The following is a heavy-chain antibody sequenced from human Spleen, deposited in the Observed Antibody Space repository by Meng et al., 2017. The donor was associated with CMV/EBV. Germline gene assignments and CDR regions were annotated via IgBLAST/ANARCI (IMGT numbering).Heavy chain of an antibody. V-gene: IGHV4-59*01. J-gene: IGHJ4*02. CDR2: ISHTGST. CDR1: GGSISGYY. CDR3: ARYSGSYLVY. Sequence: SETLSLTCSVSGGSISGYYWSWIRQPPGQRLEWVGFISHTGSTSYNPSLKSRVTISVDTSKNQFSLKLRSVTAADTAVYYCARYSGSYLVYWGQGTLVTVSS. D-gene: IGHD1-26*01.